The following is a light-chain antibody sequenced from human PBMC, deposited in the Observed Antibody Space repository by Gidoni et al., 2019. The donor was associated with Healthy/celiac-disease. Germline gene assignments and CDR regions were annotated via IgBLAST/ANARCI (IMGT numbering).Light chain of an antibody. Sequence: SYELTQPPSVSVSPGQTASITCSGAKLGDKYACWYQQKPGQSPVLVIYQDSKRPSGIPERFSGSNSGNTATLTISGTQAMDEADYYCQAWDSSSHAVFGGGTQLTVL. V-gene: IGLV3-1*01. J-gene: IGLJ7*01. CDR3: QAWDSSSHAV. CDR2: QDS. CDR1: KLGDKY.